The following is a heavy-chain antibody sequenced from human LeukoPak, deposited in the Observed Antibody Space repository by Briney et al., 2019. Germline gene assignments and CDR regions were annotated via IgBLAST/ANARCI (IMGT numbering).Heavy chain of an antibody. J-gene: IGHJ4*02. V-gene: IGHV3-23*01. CDR3: ARRYFDY. Sequence: PGGSLRPSCAASGLTFSSYAMSWVRQAPGKGLEWVSAISGSGGSTYYADSVKGRFTISRDNAKNSLYLQMNSLRAEDTAVYYCARRYFDYWGQGILVTVSS. CDR1: GLTFSSYA. CDR2: ISGSGGST.